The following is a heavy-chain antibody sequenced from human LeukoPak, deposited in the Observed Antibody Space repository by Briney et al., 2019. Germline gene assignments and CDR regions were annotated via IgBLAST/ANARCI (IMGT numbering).Heavy chain of an antibody. D-gene: IGHD5-18*01. CDR1: GYTFTSYG. CDR2: ISAYNGNT. V-gene: IGHV1-18*01. CDR3: ARETVYTAMVYWFAP. Sequence: ASVKVSCKASGYTFTSYGISWVRQAPGQGLEWMGWISAYNGNTNYAQKLQGRVTMTTDTSTSTAYMELRSLRSDDTAVYYCARETVYTAMVYWFAPWGQGTLVTVSS. J-gene: IGHJ5*02.